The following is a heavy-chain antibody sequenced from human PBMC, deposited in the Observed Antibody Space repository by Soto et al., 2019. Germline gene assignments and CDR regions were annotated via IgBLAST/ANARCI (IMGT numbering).Heavy chain of an antibody. CDR3: ARGPRDYDILTGYYLEYFDL. Sequence: QVQLQESGPGLVKPSQTLSLTCTVSGGSISSGGYYWSWIRQHPGKGLEWIGYIYYSGSTYYNPSLKSRVTISVDTSKNQCSLKLSSVTAADTAVYYCARGPRDYDILTGYYLEYFDLWGRGTLVTVSS. D-gene: IGHD3-9*01. CDR2: IYYSGST. CDR1: GGSISSGGYY. V-gene: IGHV4-31*03. J-gene: IGHJ2*01.